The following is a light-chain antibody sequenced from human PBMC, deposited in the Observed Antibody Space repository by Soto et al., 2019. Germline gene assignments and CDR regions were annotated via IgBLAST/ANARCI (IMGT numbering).Light chain of an antibody. CDR3: AAWDDSLNGVV. J-gene: IGLJ2*01. Sequence: QSVLTQPPSASGTPGQRVTISCSGSSSNIGSNTVNWYQQLPVTAPKLLIYSTNQRPSGVPDRFSGSKSGTSASLAISGLQAEDEADYYCAAWDDSLNGVVFGGGTKRTV. V-gene: IGLV1-44*01. CDR1: SSNIGSNT. CDR2: STN.